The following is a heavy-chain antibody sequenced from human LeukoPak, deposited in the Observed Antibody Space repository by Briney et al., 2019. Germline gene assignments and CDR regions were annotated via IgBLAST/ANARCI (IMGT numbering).Heavy chain of an antibody. J-gene: IGHJ5*02. Sequence: SSETLSLTCTVSGGSMSSYYWSFIRQPAGKGLEWIGRIHTSWTTYYNPSLKSRVTMSLDTSRNQFSLRLTSVTAADTAVYYCARGDYYYGGGRNWFDPWGQGTLVTVSS. CDR1: GGSMSSYY. V-gene: IGHV4-4*07. D-gene: IGHD3-10*01. CDR2: IHTSWTT. CDR3: ARGDYYYGGGRNWFDP.